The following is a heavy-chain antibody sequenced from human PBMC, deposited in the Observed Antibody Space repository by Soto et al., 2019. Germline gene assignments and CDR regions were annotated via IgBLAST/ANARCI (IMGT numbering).Heavy chain of an antibody. D-gene: IGHD3-3*01. CDR2: INAGNGNT. J-gene: IGHJ3*02. Sequence: ASVKVSCKASGYTFTSYAMHWVRQAPGQRLEWMGWINAGNGNTKYSQKFQGWVTMTRDTSISTAYMELSSLRSEDTAVYYCARGRKKRFLEWLLQPHDAFDIWGQGTMVTVSS. CDR1: GYTFTSYA. CDR3: ARGRKKRFLEWLLQPHDAFDI. V-gene: IGHV1-3*01.